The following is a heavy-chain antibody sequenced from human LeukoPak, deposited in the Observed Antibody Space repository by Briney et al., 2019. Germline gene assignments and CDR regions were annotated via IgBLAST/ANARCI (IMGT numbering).Heavy chain of an antibody. D-gene: IGHD2/OR15-2a*01. V-gene: IGHV4-59*01. CDR1: GGSIGSYY. J-gene: IGHJ5*02. Sequence: PSETLSLTCTVSGGSIGSYYWSWIRQPPGKGLEWIGYIYYSGSTNYNPSLKSRVTISVDTSKNQFSLKLSSVTAADTAVYYCARVFYPNWFDPWGQGTLVTVSS. CDR2: IYYSGST. CDR3: ARVFYPNWFDP.